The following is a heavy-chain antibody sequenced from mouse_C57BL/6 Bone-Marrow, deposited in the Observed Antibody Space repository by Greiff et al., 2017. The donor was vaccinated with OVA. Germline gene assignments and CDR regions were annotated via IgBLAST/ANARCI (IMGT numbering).Heavy chain of an antibody. V-gene: IGHV12-3*01. CDR1: GFPITSGYY. CDR2: ITHSGET. Sequence: VQRVESGPGLVKPSQSLFLTCSLTGFPITSGYYWIWIRQSPGKPLEWMGYITHSGETFYNPSLQSPISITRETSKNQFFLQLNSVTTEDTAMYYCAGFPGGIDWYFDVWGTGTTVTVSS. CDR3: AGFPGGIDWYFDV. D-gene: IGHD1-1*02. J-gene: IGHJ1*03.